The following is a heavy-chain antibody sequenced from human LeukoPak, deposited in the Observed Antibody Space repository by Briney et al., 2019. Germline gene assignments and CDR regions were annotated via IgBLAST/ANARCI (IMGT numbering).Heavy chain of an antibody. Sequence: GESLKISCKASGYSFTNYWIGWVRQMPGKGLEWMGIIYPGDSDTRYSPSFQGQVTISADKSINTAYLQWSSLKASDTAMYYCAGSPYEPAFDLWGQGTMVTVSS. J-gene: IGHJ3*01. CDR2: IYPGDSDT. CDR3: AGSPYEPAFDL. V-gene: IGHV5-51*01. D-gene: IGHD3-10*01. CDR1: GYSFTNYW.